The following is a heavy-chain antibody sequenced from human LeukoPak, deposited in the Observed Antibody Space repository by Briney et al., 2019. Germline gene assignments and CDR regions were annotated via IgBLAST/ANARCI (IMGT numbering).Heavy chain of an antibody. V-gene: IGHV1-3*01. J-gene: IGHJ5*02. Sequence: ASVKVSCKASGYTFTSYDINWVRQAPGQRLEWMGWINAGNGNTKYSQKFQGRVTITRDTSASTAYMELSSLRSEDTAVYYCARGEYYYDSSGYYPVWFDPWGQGALVTVSS. D-gene: IGHD3-22*01. CDR3: ARGEYYYDSSGYYPVWFDP. CDR2: INAGNGNT. CDR1: GYTFTSYD.